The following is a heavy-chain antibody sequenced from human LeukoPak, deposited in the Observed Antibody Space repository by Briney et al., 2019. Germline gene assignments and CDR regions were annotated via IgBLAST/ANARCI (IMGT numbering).Heavy chain of an antibody. D-gene: IGHD3-10*01. CDR2: IYYSGST. V-gene: IGHV4-39*01. Sequence: PSETLSLTCTVSGGSISSSSYYWGWIRQPPGKGLEWIGSIYYSGSTYYNPSLKSRVTISVDTSKNQFSLKLSSVTAADTVVYYCARQKLLWFGELLLHFDYWGQGTLVTVSS. CDR3: ARQKLLWFGELLLHFDY. J-gene: IGHJ4*02. CDR1: GGSISSSSYY.